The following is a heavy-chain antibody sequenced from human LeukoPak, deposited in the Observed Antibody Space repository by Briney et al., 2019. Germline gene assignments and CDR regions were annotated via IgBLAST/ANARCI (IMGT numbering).Heavy chain of an antibody. CDR1: GYTFISYA. CDR3: ARVPKPYYYDSSGYYPL. J-gene: IGHJ4*02. Sequence: ASVKVSCKASGYTFISYAMNWVRQAPGQGLEWMGWISAYNGNTNYAQKLQGRVTMTTDTSTSTAYMELRSLRSDDTAVYYCARVPKPYYYDSSGYYPLWGQGTLVTVSS. D-gene: IGHD3-22*01. CDR2: ISAYNGNT. V-gene: IGHV1-18*04.